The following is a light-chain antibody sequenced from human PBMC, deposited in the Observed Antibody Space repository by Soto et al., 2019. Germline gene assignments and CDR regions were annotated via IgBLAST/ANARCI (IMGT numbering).Light chain of an antibody. J-gene: IGKJ4*01. CDR1: QSLLHSDGYNY. CDR2: LGS. V-gene: IGKV2-28*01. Sequence: DIVMTQSPLYLPVTPGEPASISCRSSQSLLHSDGYNYLDWYLQKPGQSPQLLIYLGSNRASGVPDRFSGSGSGTDFTLRISRVEAEDVGVYYCMQALQTPLTFGGGTRLEIK. CDR3: MQALQTPLT.